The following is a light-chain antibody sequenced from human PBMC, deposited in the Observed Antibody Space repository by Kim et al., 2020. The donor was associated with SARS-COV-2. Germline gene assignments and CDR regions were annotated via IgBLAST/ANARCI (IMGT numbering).Light chain of an antibody. J-gene: IGKJ4*01. CDR1: QSLSDY. CDR2: DAS. CDR3: QQRTNWPT. Sequence: YLSPWDRATLSCRASQSLSDYLAWYQHKPGQAPRLLIYDASNRATGIPARFSGSGSGTDFTLTISSLEPEDFAVYYCQQRTNWPTFGGGTKVDIK. V-gene: IGKV3-11*01.